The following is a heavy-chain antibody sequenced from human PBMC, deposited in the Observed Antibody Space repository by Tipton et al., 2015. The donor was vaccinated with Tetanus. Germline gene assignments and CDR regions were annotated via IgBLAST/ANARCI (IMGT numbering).Heavy chain of an antibody. V-gene: IGHV4-59*01. Sequence: TLSLTCSVSGASIRSYYWHWIRPVPGKGLEWIGYTPHSGNTKYNPSLSGRVTTSVDTSQNQFSVKISSLTAADTAVYYCARWGDGWGSTNLYAFDIGGQVTMGSVSS. CDR1: GASIRSYY. CDR3: ARWGDGWGSTNLYAFDI. J-gene: IGHJ3*02. CDR2: TPHSGNT. D-gene: IGHD3-16*01.